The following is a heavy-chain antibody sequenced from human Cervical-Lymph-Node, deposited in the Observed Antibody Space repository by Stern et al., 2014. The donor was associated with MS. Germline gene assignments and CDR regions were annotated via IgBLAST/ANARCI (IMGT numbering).Heavy chain of an antibody. CDR3: ARRAYTYGYIYYFDH. D-gene: IGHD5-18*01. CDR2: ISGSGSSA. CDR1: GFTFSSYA. Sequence: EVQLVESGGGLVQPGGSLSLSCAASGFTFSSYALSWVRQAPGKGLEWVSGISGSGSSAYYADSVKGRLTISRDNSKNTLYLRMNSLRAEDTAVYYCARRAYTYGYIYYFDHWGQGSLVTVSS. V-gene: IGHV3-23*04. J-gene: IGHJ4*02.